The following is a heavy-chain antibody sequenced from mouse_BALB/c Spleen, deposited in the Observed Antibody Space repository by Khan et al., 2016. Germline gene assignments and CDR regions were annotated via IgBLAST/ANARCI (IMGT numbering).Heavy chain of an antibody. J-gene: IGHJ3*01. CDR2: IDPANGNT. CDR1: GFNIKDTY. CDR3: ARSPYDYDVWFAY. Sequence: VQLKQSGAELVKPGASVKLSCTASGFNIKDTYMHWVKQRPEQGLEWIGRIDPANGNTKYDPKFQRKATITADTSSNTAYLQLRSLTSEDAAVYYCARSPYDYDVWFAYWGQGTLVTVSA. D-gene: IGHD2-4*01. V-gene: IGHV14-3*02.